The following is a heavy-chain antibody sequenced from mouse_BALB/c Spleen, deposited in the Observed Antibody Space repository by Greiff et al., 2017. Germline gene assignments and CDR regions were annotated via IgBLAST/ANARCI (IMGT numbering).Heavy chain of an antibody. Sequence: EVHLVESGGGLVKPGGSLKLSCAASGFTFSSYTMSWVRQTPEKRLEWVATISSGGSYTYYPDSVKGRFTISRDNAKNTLYLQMSSLKSEDTAMYYCTTSYYGNYLFAYWGQGTLVTVSA. CDR2: ISSGGSYT. J-gene: IGHJ3*01. D-gene: IGHD2-10*01. CDR3: TTSYYGNYLFAY. CDR1: GFTFSSYT. V-gene: IGHV5-6-4*01.